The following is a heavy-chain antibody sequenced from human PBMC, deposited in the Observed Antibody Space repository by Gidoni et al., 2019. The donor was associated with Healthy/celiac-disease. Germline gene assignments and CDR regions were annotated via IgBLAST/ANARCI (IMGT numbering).Heavy chain of an antibody. D-gene: IGHD3-16*02. CDR2: FDPEEGET. J-gene: IGHJ5*02. CDR1: GYTLTALS. V-gene: IGHV1-24*01. Sequence: QVQLVQSGAEVTNPGASVKVSCTVSGYTLTALSMHWVRPAPGKGLEWMGGFDPEEGETIYAQKFQGRVTMTEDTSTDTAYMELSSLRSEDTAVYYCATLSGELSSPGGWFDPWGQGTLVTVSS. CDR3: ATLSGELSSPGGWFDP.